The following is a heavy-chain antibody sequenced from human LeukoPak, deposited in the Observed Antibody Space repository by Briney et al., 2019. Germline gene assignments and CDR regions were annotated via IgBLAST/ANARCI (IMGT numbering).Heavy chain of an antibody. CDR3: AKDNGYYGDWFWFDP. Sequence: PGGSLRLSCAASGFTFDDYAMHWVRQAPGKGLEWVSLISGDGGSTYYADSVKGRFTISRDNSKNSLYLQMNSLRTEDTALYYCAKDNGYYGDWFWFDPWGQGTLVTVSS. CDR2: ISGDGGST. D-gene: IGHD4-17*01. J-gene: IGHJ5*02. V-gene: IGHV3-43*02. CDR1: GFTFDDYA.